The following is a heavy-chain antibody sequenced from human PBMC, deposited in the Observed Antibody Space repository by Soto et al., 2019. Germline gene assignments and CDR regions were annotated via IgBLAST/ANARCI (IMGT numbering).Heavy chain of an antibody. J-gene: IGHJ6*02. Sequence: GASVKVSCKASGGTFSSYTVSWVRQAPGKGLEWLSYISRSGSLNYYADSVKGRFTISRDNAKNSLYLEMNSVRDEDTAMYYCARDLEYSSSWYYYYGLDVWGHGTTVTVSS. D-gene: IGHD6-6*01. CDR2: ISRSGSLN. CDR1: GGTFSSYT. V-gene: IGHV3-48*02. CDR3: ARDLEYSSSWYYYYGLDV.